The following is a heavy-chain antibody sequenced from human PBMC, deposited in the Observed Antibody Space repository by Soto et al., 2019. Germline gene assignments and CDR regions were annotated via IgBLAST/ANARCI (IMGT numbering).Heavy chain of an antibody. CDR2: IIPILGIA. CDR1: GGTFSSYT. D-gene: IGHD3-22*01. CDR3: ARDLYYYDSSGYPPFGH. J-gene: IGHJ4*02. V-gene: IGHV1-69*04. Sequence: SVKVSCKASGGTFSSYTISWVRQAPGQGLEWMGRIIPILGIANYAQKFQGRVTITADESTSTAYMELSSLRSEDTAVYYCARDLYYYDSSGYPPFGHWGQGTLVTVSS.